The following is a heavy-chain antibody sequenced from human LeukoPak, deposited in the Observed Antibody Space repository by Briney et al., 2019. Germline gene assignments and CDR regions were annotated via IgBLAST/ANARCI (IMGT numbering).Heavy chain of an antibody. CDR3: ARVVFDSSSWYFLDY. V-gene: IGHV3-7*01. CDR2: IKQDGNDK. J-gene: IGHJ4*02. D-gene: IGHD3-22*01. Sequence: GGSLRLSCAASGFTFSTYWMSWVRQAPGKGLEWVAIIKQDGNDKYYVDSLKGRFTISRDNAKNSLYLQMNSLRAEDTAVYYCARVVFDSSSWYFLDYWGQGTLVTVSS. CDR1: GFTFSTYW.